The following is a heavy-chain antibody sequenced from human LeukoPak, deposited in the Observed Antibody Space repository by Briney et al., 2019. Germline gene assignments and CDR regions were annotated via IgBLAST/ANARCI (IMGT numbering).Heavy chain of an antibody. CDR2: INHSGST. D-gene: IGHD3-10*01. V-gene: IGHV4-34*01. CDR1: GGSFSGYY. CDR3: AREPGRLLWFGELFGGGDYFDY. J-gene: IGHJ4*02. Sequence: SETLSLTCAVYGGSFSGYYWSWIRQPPGKGLEWIGEINHSGSTNYNPSLKSRVTISVDTSKNQFSLKLSSVTAADTVVYYCAREPGRLLWFGELFGGGDYFDYWGQGTLVTVSS.